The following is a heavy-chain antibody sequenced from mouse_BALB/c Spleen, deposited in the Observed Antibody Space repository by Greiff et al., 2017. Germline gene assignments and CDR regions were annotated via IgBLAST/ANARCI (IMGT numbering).Heavy chain of an antibody. CDR3: ARPSGDYYAMDY. Sequence: EVHLVESGGGLVQPGGSLRLSCATSGFTFTDYYMSWVRQPPGKALEWLGFIRNKANGYTTEYSASVKGRFTISRDNSQSILYLQMNTLRAEDSATYCCARPSGDYYAMDYWGQGTSVTVSS. CDR1: GFTFTDYY. J-gene: IGHJ4*01. D-gene: IGHD3-1*01. V-gene: IGHV7-3*02. CDR2: IRNKANGYTT.